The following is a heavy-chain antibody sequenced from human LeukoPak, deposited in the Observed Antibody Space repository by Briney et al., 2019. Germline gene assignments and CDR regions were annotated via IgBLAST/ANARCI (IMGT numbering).Heavy chain of an antibody. CDR2: INPNSGGT. V-gene: IGHV1-2*02. Sequence: ASVKVSCKASGYTFTGYYMHWVRQAPGQGLEWMGWINPNSGGTNYAQKFQGRVTMTRDTSISTAYTELSRLRSDDTAVYYCARAKESSGWYNDWFDPWGQGTLVTVSS. CDR1: GYTFTGYY. CDR3: ARAKESSGWYNDWFDP. J-gene: IGHJ5*02. D-gene: IGHD6-19*01.